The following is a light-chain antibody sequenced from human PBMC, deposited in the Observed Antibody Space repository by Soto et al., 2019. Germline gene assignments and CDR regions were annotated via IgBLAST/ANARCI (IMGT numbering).Light chain of an antibody. J-gene: IGKJ4*01. CDR3: QQYNNWPPLT. Sequence: EIVMTQSPATLSVSPGERATLSCRASQRVSSNLAWYQQNPGQAPRLLIYGASTRATGIPARFSGSGSGRELTLTISSLQSEDFEVYYCQQYNNWPPLTFGGGTKVEIK. V-gene: IGKV3-15*01. CDR1: QRVSSN. CDR2: GAS.